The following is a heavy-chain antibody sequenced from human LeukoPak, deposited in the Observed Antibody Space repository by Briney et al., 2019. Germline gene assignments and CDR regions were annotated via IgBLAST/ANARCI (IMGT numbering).Heavy chain of an antibody. D-gene: IGHD3-16*01. V-gene: IGHV7-4-1*02. CDR1: GYTFASYA. CDR2: INTNTGNP. J-gene: IGHJ6*02. Sequence: ASVKVSCKASGYTFASYAMNWVRQAPGQGLEWMGWINTNTGNPTYAQGFTGRFVFSLDTSVSTAYLQISSLKAEDTAVYYCAREEAYNYYYYGMDVWGQGTTVTVSS. CDR3: AREEAYNYYYYGMDV.